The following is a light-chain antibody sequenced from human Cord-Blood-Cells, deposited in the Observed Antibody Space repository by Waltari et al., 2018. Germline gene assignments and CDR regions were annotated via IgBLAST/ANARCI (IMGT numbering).Light chain of an antibody. CDR1: SSDVGSYNL. Sequence: QSALTQPASVSGSPGQSITISCTGTSSDVGSYNLVSWYQQHPGKAPKLMIYEGSKRPSGVSSRFSGSKSGNTASLTISGRQAEDEADYYCCSDAGFWVFGGGTKLTVL. CDR2: EGS. J-gene: IGLJ3*02. CDR3: CSDAGFWV. V-gene: IGLV2-23*01.